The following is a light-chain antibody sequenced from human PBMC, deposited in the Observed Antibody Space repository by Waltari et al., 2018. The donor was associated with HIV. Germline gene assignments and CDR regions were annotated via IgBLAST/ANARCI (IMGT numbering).Light chain of an antibody. V-gene: IGKV3-15*01. Sequence: EIVVTQVQAALSVSPGERASLSCIASQSVSTNLAWYHQVSGQAPRLLISDSSNRATGVPDRFSGSGSGTHFTLTISSLQSEDSGVYYCQQYSDWPRAFGLGTKVEV. CDR2: DSS. CDR1: QSVSTN. CDR3: QQYSDWPRA. J-gene: IGKJ1*01.